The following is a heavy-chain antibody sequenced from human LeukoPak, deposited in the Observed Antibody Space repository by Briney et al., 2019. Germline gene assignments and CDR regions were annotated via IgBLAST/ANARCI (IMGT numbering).Heavy chain of an antibody. CDR2: INWNGVST. CDR1: GFTFDDYG. J-gene: IGHJ4*02. D-gene: IGHD3-16*01. Sequence: GGSLRLSCAASGFTFDDYGMSWVRQAPGKGLEWVSGINWNGVSTGYADSVKGRFTISRDNAKNTLYLQMNSLRAEDTAVYYCARVNVCPRCHFDYWGQGTLVTVSS. CDR3: ARVNVCPRCHFDY. V-gene: IGHV3-20*04.